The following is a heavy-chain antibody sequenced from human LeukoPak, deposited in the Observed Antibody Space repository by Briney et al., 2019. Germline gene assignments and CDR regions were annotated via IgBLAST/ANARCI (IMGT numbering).Heavy chain of an antibody. CDR1: GITLSNYG. CDR3: AKRGVVIRVILVAFHKEAYYFDS. D-gene: IGHD3-22*01. V-gene: IGHV3-23*01. J-gene: IGHJ4*02. Sequence: PGGSLRLSCAVSGITLSNYGMSWVRQAPGKGLEWVAGISDSGGRTNYADSVKGRFTISRDNPKNTLYLQMNSLGAEDTAVYFCAKRGVVIRVILVAFHKEAYYFDSWGQGALATVSS. CDR2: ISDSGGRT.